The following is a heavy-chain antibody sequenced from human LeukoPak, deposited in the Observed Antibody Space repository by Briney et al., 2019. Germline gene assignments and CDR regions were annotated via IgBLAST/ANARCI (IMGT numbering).Heavy chain of an antibody. V-gene: IGHV4-30-2*05. Sequence: SETLSLTCVVSGGSISSGGYSWSWIRQPPGKGLEWIGYIYHSGSTYYNPSLKSRVTISVDTSKNQFSLKLSSVTAADTAVYYCARAVGEATDYGGMGDYFDYWGQGTLVTVSS. CDR3: ARAVGEATDYGGMGDYFDY. CDR2: IYHSGST. D-gene: IGHD4-23*01. J-gene: IGHJ4*02. CDR1: GGSISSGGYS.